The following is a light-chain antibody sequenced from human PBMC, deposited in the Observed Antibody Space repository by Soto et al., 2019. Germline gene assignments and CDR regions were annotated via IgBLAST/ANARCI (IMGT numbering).Light chain of an antibody. J-gene: IGLJ1*01. Sequence: VLPQPASVSVSPGQSITISCTGTSSDVGGYNYVSWYQHHPGKAPKLMIYDVSNRPSGVSNRFSGSKSGNTASLSISGLQPEDEADYYCSSYRTSNTRQIVCGTGTKVTVL. V-gene: IGLV2-14*03. CDR1: SSDVGGYNY. CDR3: SSYRTSNTRQIV. CDR2: DVS.